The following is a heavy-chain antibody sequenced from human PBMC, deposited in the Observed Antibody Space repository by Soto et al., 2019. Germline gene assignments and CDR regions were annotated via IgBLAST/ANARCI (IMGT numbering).Heavy chain of an antibody. CDR1: GGSVSSGNYY. D-gene: IGHD3-22*01. CDR3: ARVWNYYDSSGSHNWFDP. CDR2: IYYTGSS. V-gene: IGHV4-61*01. Sequence: ASETLSLTCTVSGGSVSSGNYYWSWIRQPLGKGLEWIGFIYYTGSSSYNPSLKSRVTMSLDKSNNQFSLKLTSVTAADTAVYYCARVWNYYDSSGSHNWFDPWGQGTLVTVSS. J-gene: IGHJ5*02.